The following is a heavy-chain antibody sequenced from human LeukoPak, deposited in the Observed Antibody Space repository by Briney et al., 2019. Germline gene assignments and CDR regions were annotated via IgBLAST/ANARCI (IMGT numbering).Heavy chain of an antibody. Sequence: PSETLSLTCTVSGGSISSYYWSWIRQPPGKGLEWIGYIYYSGSTNYNPSLKSRVTISVDTSKNQFSLKLSSVTAADTAVYYCARHLVPMVAFDIWGQGTMVTVSS. V-gene: IGHV4-59*08. CDR1: GGSISSYY. CDR3: ARHLVPMVAFDI. D-gene: IGHD3-10*01. CDR2: IYYSGST. J-gene: IGHJ3*02.